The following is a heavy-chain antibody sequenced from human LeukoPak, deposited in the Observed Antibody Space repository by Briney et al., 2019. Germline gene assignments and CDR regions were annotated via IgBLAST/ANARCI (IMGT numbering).Heavy chain of an antibody. Sequence: ASMKVSCKATGYTFTDYYMHWVRQPPGQGLEWMGWINANSGDTKYAQNFQGWVTMTRDTSISTAYMELSRLTSDDTAVYYCASDRSYDKGPLDYWGQGTLVTVSS. CDR3: ASDRSYDKGPLDY. J-gene: IGHJ4*02. V-gene: IGHV1-2*04. D-gene: IGHD3-22*01. CDR1: GYTFTDYY. CDR2: INANSGDT.